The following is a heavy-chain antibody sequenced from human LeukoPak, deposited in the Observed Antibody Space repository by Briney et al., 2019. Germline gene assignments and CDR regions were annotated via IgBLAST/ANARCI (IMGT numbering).Heavy chain of an antibody. J-gene: IGHJ4*02. CDR3: TRDGYIVATINDY. CDR1: GYTFTSYG. CDR2: ISAYNGNR. D-gene: IGHD5-12*01. Sequence: ASVKDSCKASGYTFTSYGIRWVRQAPGQGLAWMGLISAYNGNRNNARKLQGRVILPTDTSFRTAYMELRNLSSDDKAVYYCTRDGYIVATINDYWGQGTLVTVSS. V-gene: IGHV1-18*01.